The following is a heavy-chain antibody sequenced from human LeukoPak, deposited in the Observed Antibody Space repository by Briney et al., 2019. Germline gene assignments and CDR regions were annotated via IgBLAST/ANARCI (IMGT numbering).Heavy chain of an antibody. CDR3: ARDRLEATNYYYYYYGMDV. Sequence: ASVKVSCKASGYTFTGYYMHWARQAPGQGLEWMGWINPNSGGTNYAQKFQGRVTMTRDTSISTAYMELSRLRSDDTAVYYCARDRLEATNYYYYYYGMDVWGQGTTVTVSS. J-gene: IGHJ6*02. CDR2: INPNSGGT. V-gene: IGHV1-2*02. D-gene: IGHD5-12*01. CDR1: GYTFTGYY.